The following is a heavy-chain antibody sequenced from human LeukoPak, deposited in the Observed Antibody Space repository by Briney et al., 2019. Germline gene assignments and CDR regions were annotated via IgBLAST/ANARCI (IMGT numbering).Heavy chain of an antibody. Sequence: GGSLRLSCAASGFTFSSYAMHWVRQAPGKGLEWVAVISYDGSNKYYADSVKGRFTISRDNSKNTLYLQMNSLRAEDTAVYYCARRTLLGYSGYALDYWGQGTLVTVSS. CDR3: ARRTLLGYSGYALDY. D-gene: IGHD5-12*01. CDR2: ISYDGSNK. CDR1: GFTFSSYA. V-gene: IGHV3-30-3*01. J-gene: IGHJ4*02.